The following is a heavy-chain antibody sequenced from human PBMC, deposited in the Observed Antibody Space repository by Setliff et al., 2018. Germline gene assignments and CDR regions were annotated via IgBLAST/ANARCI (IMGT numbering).Heavy chain of an antibody. V-gene: IGHV4-39*01. Sequence: SETLSLTCTVSGGSISSSSYYWGWVRQSPGRGLEWIGRRGPNGSTNYNPSLGSRATISFDSSKIELSLKLASVTAADTAVYYCTSVLNSVSVAFDVWGQGTVVTVS. CDR2: RGPNGST. D-gene: IGHD1-26*01. CDR1: GGSISSSSYY. CDR3: TSVLNSVSVAFDV. J-gene: IGHJ3*01.